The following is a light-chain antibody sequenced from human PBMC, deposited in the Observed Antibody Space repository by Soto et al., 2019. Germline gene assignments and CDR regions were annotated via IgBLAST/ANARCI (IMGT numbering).Light chain of an antibody. V-gene: IGKV1-39*01. Sequence: DVPMTQSPSSVSASVGDKVTITCRAGHNINTYLNWYQQKPGKAPKLLIYAASSLQSGVPSRFSGSGSGTDFTLTISSLQAEDSATYYCQQTYDTYTFGPGTKL. CDR1: HNINTY. J-gene: IGKJ2*01. CDR2: AAS. CDR3: QQTYDTYT.